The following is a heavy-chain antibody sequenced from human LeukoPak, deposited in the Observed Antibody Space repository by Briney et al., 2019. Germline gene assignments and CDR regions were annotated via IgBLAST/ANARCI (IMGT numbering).Heavy chain of an antibody. D-gene: IGHD5-12*01. CDR2: ISHDGSNK. V-gene: IGHV3-30*18. J-gene: IGHJ6*02. Sequence: PGRSLRLSCAASGFAFSSYGMHWVRQAPGKGLEWVAVISHDGSNKYYADSVKGRFTISRDNSKNTLYLQMNSLRAEDTAVYYCAKDVGGIVGTIEYYYAMDVWGQGTTVTVSS. CDR3: AKDVGGIVGTIEYYYAMDV. CDR1: GFAFSSYG.